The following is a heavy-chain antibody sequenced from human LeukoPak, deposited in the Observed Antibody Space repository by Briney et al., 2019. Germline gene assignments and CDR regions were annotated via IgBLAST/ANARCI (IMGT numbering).Heavy chain of an antibody. D-gene: IGHD3-16*01. CDR2: IIVGSGAT. V-gene: IGHV1-58*01. Sequence: SVKVSCKASGFTSTNFAVQWVRQARGQRLEWTGWIIVGSGATKCAQDFQERVTITRDLSTSTLYMELRSLTSEDTAVYYCAADLSNPRMGASYLDSWGQGTLVTVSS. CDR3: AADLSNPRMGASYLDS. J-gene: IGHJ4*02. CDR1: GFTSTNFA.